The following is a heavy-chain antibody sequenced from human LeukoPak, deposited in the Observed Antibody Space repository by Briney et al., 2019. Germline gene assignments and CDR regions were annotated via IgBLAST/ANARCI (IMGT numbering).Heavy chain of an antibody. D-gene: IGHD6-13*01. V-gene: IGHV3-23*01. CDR3: AKSQQLVPRYFQH. Sequence: GGSLRLSCAASGFTFSSYAMSWVRQAPGKGLEWVSAISGSGGSTYYADSVKGRFTISRDNSKNALYLQMNSLRAEDTAVYYCAKSQQLVPRYFQHWGQGTLVTVSS. CDR1: GFTFSSYA. J-gene: IGHJ1*01. CDR2: ISGSGGST.